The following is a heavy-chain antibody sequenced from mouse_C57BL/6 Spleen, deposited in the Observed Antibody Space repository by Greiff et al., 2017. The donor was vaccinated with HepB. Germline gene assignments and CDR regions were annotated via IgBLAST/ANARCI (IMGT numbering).Heavy chain of an antibody. D-gene: IGHD1-1*01. CDR2: INPSTGGT. Sequence: EVQRVESGPELVKPGASVKISCKASGYSFTGYYMNWVKQSPEKSLEWIGEINPSTGGTTYNQKFKAKATLTVDKSSSTAYMQLKSLTSEDSAVYYCARLFSYYTGAMDYWGQGTSVTVSS. CDR1: GYSFTGYY. CDR3: ARLFSYYTGAMDY. V-gene: IGHV1-42*01. J-gene: IGHJ4*01.